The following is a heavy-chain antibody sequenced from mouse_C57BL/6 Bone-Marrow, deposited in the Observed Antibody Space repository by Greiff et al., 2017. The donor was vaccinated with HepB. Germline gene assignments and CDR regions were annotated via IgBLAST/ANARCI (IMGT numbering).Heavy chain of an antibody. CDR1: GYAFSSSW. V-gene: IGHV1-82*01. CDR3: AREDYYGSSPWYFDV. D-gene: IGHD1-1*01. Sequence: VQLQQSGPELVKPGASVKISCKASGYAFSSSWMNWVKQSPGKGLEWIGRIYPGDGDTNYNGKFKGKATLTADKSSSTAYMQLSSLTSEDSAVYFCAREDYYGSSPWYFDVWGTGTTVTVSS. CDR2: IYPGDGDT. J-gene: IGHJ1*03.